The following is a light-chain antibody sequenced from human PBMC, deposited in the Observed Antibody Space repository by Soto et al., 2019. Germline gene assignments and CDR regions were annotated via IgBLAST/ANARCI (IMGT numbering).Light chain of an antibody. CDR1: DNIAPW. Sequence: DIQMTQSPSTLSASVGDRVAITCRASDNIAPWVAWYQQKPGKAPKLLIYKAANLADEVPSRFAGSGSGTEFTLTISSLQPDDFATYYCQQYNSYSEAFGQGTKVDIK. CDR2: KAA. J-gene: IGKJ1*01. V-gene: IGKV1-5*03. CDR3: QQYNSYSEA.